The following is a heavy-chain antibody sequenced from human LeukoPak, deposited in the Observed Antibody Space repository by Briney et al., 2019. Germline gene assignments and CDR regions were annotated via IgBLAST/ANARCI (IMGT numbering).Heavy chain of an antibody. Sequence: SETLSLTCTVSGYSISSGYYWGWIRQPPGKGLEWIGSIYHSGSTYYNPSLKSRVTISVDTSKNQFSLKLSSVTAADTAVYYCARGKGAAGTVDYWGQGTLVTVSS. CDR2: IYHSGST. J-gene: IGHJ4*02. V-gene: IGHV4-38-2*02. D-gene: IGHD6-13*01. CDR3: ARGKGAAGTVDY. CDR1: GYSISSGYY.